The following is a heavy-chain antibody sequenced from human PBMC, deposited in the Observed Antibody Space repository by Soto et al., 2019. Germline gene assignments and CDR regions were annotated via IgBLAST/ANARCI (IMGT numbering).Heavy chain of an antibody. J-gene: IGHJ5*02. CDR2: MNPNTGNT. Sequence: QVQLLQSGAEVKKPGASVKVSCRASGYTFTSSDIKWGRQATGQGLEWMGWMNPNTGNTGYAQKFQGRITLTRSTSISTAYLELSSLNSDDSAVYYCARGASPWGQGTLVTVSS. CDR3: ARGASP. CDR1: GYTFTSSD. V-gene: IGHV1-8*01.